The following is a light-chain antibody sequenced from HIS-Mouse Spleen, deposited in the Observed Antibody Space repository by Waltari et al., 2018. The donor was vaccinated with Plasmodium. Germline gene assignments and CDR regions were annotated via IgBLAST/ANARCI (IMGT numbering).Light chain of an antibody. Sequence: QSVLTQPPSASGTPGQRVTISCSGRSSTIGSNTVNWYQQLPGTAPKLLIYSNNQRPSGVPDRFSGSKSGTSASLAISGLQSEDEADYYCMIWPSNASGVFGGGTKLTVL. CDR1: SSTIGSNT. J-gene: IGLJ3*02. CDR3: MIWPSNASGV. V-gene: IGLV1-44*01. CDR2: SNN.